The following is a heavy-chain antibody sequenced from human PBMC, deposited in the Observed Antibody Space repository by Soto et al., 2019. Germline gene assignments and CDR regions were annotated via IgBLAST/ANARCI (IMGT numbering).Heavy chain of an antibody. V-gene: IGHV1-69*13. CDR3: ARGYDFWSGYWIWFDP. CDR2: IIPIFGTA. J-gene: IGHJ5*02. Sequence: SVKVSCKASGGTFSSYAISWVRQAPGQGLEWMGGIIPIFGTANYAQKFQGRVTITADESTSTAYMELSSLRSEDTAVYYCARGYDFWSGYWIWFDPWGQGTLVTVSS. D-gene: IGHD3-3*01. CDR1: GGTFSSYA.